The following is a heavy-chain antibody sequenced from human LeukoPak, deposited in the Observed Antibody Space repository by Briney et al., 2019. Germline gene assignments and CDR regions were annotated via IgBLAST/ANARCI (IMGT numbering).Heavy chain of an antibody. J-gene: IGHJ3*02. CDR2: IIPIFGTA. Sequence: SVKVSLKASGVTFSSYAISWVRQAPGQGLEWMGGIIPIFGTANYAQKFQGRVTITMDESTSTAYMELSSLRSEDTAVYYCASRDPQGAFDIWGQGTMVTVSS. CDR3: ASRDPQGAFDI. V-gene: IGHV1-69*05. CDR1: GVTFSSYA.